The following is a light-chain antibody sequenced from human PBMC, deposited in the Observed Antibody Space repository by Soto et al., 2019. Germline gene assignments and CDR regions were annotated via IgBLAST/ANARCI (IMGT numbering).Light chain of an antibody. V-gene: IGLV2-14*01. Sequence: QSVLTQPASVSGSPGQSITISCTGTNSDVGYSNYVSWYQQHPGKAPKLMIYEVNNRPSGVSNRFSGSKSGNTASLTISGLQAEDEADYYCSSHTTSTTWVFGGGTKVTVL. CDR3: SSHTTSTTWV. CDR1: NSDVGYSNY. J-gene: IGLJ3*02. CDR2: EVN.